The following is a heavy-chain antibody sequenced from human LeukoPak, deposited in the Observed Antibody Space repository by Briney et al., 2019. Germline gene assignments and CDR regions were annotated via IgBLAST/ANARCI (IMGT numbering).Heavy chain of an antibody. CDR1: GFTFDDYA. Sequence: GGSLRLSCAASGFTFDDYAMHWVRQAPGKGLEWVSLISGDGGSTYYADSVKGRFTISRDNSKNSLYLQMNSLRTEDIALYYCAKAVAGSPTAYFDYWGQGTLVTVSS. CDR2: ISGDGGST. D-gene: IGHD6-19*01. V-gene: IGHV3-43*02. J-gene: IGHJ4*02. CDR3: AKAVAGSPTAYFDY.